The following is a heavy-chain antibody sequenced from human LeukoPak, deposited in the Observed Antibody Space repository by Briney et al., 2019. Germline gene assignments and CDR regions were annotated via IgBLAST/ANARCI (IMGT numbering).Heavy chain of an antibody. CDR3: ARGPDPGKVGAAIYYYYGMDV. J-gene: IGHJ6*02. CDR2: AYYTGDT. CDR1: GGSIISDTYY. D-gene: IGHD1-26*01. Sequence: SETLSLTCTVSGGSIISDTYYWAWIRQPPGKGLEWIGSAYYTGDTYYNPSLKSRVTISVDTSKSQFSLKLSSVTAADTAVYYCARGPDPGKVGAAIYYYYGMDVWGQGTTVTVSS. V-gene: IGHV4-39*07.